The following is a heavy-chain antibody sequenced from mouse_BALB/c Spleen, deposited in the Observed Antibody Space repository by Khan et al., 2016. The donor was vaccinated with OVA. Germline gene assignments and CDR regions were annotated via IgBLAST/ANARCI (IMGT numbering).Heavy chain of an antibody. CDR1: GFTFSSFG. CDR3: ARSGGNFHWYFDV. D-gene: IGHD2-1*01. V-gene: IGHV5-17*02. CDR2: IRSGSNTI. Sequence: EVELVESGGGLVQPGGSRKLSCAASGFTFSSFGIHWVRKAPKKGLEWVAYIRSGSNTISYVDQVTGRFTISRDTPKNTLFLQITSLRSEDTAMYYCARSGGNFHWYFDVWGAGTSVTVSS. J-gene: IGHJ1*01.